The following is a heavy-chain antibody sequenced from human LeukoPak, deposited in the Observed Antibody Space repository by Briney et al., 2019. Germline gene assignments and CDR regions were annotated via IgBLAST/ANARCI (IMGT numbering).Heavy chain of an antibody. CDR3: VRDGGYYGPDS. CDR2: INQVASEK. CDR1: GFTISFYW. V-gene: IGHV3-7*04. D-gene: IGHD3-10*01. J-gene: IGHJ4*02. Sequence: GGSPRLSCAASGFTISFYWMSWVRQAPGKGLEWVANINQVASEKNYVDSVKGRFTISRDNAKNSLYLQMNSVRAEDTAMYYCVRDGGYYGPDSWGQGALVSVSS.